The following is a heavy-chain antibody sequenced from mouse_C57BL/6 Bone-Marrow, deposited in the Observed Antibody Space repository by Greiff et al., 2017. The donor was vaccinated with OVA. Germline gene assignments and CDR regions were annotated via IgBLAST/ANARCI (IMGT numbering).Heavy chain of an antibody. D-gene: IGHD1-1*01. Sequence: LVESGAELARPGASVKLSCKASGYTFTSYGISWVKQRTGQGLEWIGEIYPRSGNTYYNEKFKGKATLTADKSSSTAYMELRSLTSEDSAVYFCARKASTVVARYFDVWGTGTTVTVSS. CDR2: IYPRSGNT. CDR1: GYTFTSYG. J-gene: IGHJ1*03. CDR3: ARKASTVVARYFDV. V-gene: IGHV1-81*01.